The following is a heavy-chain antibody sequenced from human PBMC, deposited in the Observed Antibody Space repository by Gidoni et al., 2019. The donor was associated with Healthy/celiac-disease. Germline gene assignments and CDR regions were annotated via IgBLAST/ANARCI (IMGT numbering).Heavy chain of an antibody. J-gene: IGHJ5*02. CDR3: ARRWEQWLVGDWFDP. CDR1: GFSLSNDRMG. V-gene: IGHV2-26*01. CDR2: IFSNAEK. D-gene: IGHD6-19*01. Sequence: QVTLKESGPVLVKPTETLTLTCTVSGFSLSNDRMGVSWIRQPPGKALEWLAHIFSNAEKSYRTSLKSRLTSSKDTSKSQVVLTMTNMDPLDTATYYCARRWEQWLVGDWFDPWGQGTLVTVSS.